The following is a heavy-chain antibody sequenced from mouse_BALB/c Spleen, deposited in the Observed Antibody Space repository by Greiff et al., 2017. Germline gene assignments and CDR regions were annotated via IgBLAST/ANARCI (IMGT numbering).Heavy chain of an antibody. Sequence: QVQLQQSGAELVKPGASVKLSCKTSGYTFTSYWIQWVKQRPGQGLGWIGEIFPGTGTTYYNEKFKGKATLTIDTSSSTAYMQLSSLTSEDSAVYFCARSGNYAMDYWGQGTSVTVSS. V-gene: IGHV1S132*01. CDR2: IFPGTGTT. D-gene: IGHD1-1*02. J-gene: IGHJ4*01. CDR1: GYTFTSYW. CDR3: ARSGNYAMDY.